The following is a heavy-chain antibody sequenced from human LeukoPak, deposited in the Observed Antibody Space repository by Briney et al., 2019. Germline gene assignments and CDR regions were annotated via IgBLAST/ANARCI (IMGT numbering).Heavy chain of an antibody. V-gene: IGHV1-8*01. Sequence: ASVKVSCKASGYTFTSYDINWVRQATGQGLEWMGWMNPNSGNTGYAQKFQGRVTMTRNTSISTAYMELSSLRSEDTAVYYCARRRSTRYYYYYYMDVWGKGTTVTISS. CDR1: GYTFTSYD. J-gene: IGHJ6*03. D-gene: IGHD4-17*01. CDR3: ARRRSTRYYYYYYMDV. CDR2: MNPNSGNT.